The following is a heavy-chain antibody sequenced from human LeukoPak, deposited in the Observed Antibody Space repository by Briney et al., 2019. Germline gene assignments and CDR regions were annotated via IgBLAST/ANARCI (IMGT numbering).Heavy chain of an antibody. V-gene: IGHV1-2*02. CDR1: GYTFTGYY. CDR2: INPNSGGT. CDR3: AREGSGYYYMDV. J-gene: IGHJ6*03. Sequence: ASVTVSCKASGYTFTGYYMHWLRQAPGQGLEWMGWINPNSGGTNYAQKFQGRVTMTRDTSISTAYMELSRLRSDDTAVYYCAREGSGYYYMDVWGKGTTVTVSS.